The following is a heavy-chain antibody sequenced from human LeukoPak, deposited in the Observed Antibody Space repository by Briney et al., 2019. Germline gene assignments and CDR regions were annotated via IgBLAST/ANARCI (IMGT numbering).Heavy chain of an antibody. V-gene: IGHV4-34*01. CDR2: INRGGST. J-gene: IGHJ4*02. CDR1: SGSFSGYY. CDR3: ARGYGSGSYYNY. Sequence: SETLSLTCAVYSGSFSGYYWSWIRQPPGKGLEWIGEINRGGSTNYNPSLKSRVNISVDTSKNQFSLKLTSVTAADTAVYYCARGYGSGSYYNYWGQGTLVTVSS. D-gene: IGHD3-10*01.